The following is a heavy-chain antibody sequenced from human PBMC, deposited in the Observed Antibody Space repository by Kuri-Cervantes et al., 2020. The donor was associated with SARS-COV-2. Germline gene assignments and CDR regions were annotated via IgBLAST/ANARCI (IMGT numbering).Heavy chain of an antibody. V-gene: IGHV3-30-3*01. D-gene: IGHD6-13*01. CDR3: ARDLRQQLAYGMDV. Sequence: GESLKISCAASGSTFSSYAMHWVRQAPGKGLEWVAVISYDGSNKYYADSVKGRFTISRDNSKNTLYLQMNSLRAEDTAVYYCARDLRQQLAYGMDVWGQGTTVTVSS. J-gene: IGHJ6*02. CDR2: ISYDGSNK. CDR1: GSTFSSYA.